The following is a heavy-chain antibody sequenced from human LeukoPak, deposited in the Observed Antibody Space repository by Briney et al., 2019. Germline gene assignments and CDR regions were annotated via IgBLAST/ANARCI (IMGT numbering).Heavy chain of an antibody. CDR3: ARGNDYYDNSGYFDY. V-gene: IGHV3-48*03. Sequence: GGSLRLSCAASGFTLSSYEMNWVRQAPGKGLEWVSYISSSGSTIYYADSVKGRFTISRDNAKNSLYLQMNSLRAEDTAVYYCARGNDYYDNSGYFDYWGQGALVTVSS. D-gene: IGHD3-22*01. J-gene: IGHJ4*02. CDR1: GFTLSSYE. CDR2: ISSSGSTI.